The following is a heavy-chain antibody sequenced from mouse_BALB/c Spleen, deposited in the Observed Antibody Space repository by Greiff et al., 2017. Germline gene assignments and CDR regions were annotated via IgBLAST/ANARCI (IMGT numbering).Heavy chain of an antibody. CDR2: IWGDGST. Sequence: QVQLKQSGPGLVAPSQSLSITCTVSGFSLTGYGVNWVRQPPGKGLEWLGMIWGDGSTDYNSALKSRLSISKDNSKSQVFLKMNSLQTDDTARYYCARDDYDGGRGYYAMDYWGQGTSVTVSS. D-gene: IGHD2-4*01. V-gene: IGHV2-6-7*01. CDR3: ARDDYDGGRGYYAMDY. CDR1: GFSLTGYG. J-gene: IGHJ4*01.